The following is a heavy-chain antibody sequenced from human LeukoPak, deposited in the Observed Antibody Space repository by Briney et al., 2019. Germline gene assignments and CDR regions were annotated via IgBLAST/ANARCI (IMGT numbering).Heavy chain of an antibody. D-gene: IGHD6-19*01. V-gene: IGHV1-69*06. Sequence: SVKVSCKASGGTFSSYAISWVRQAPGQGLEWMGGIIPIFGTANYAQKLQGRVTITADKSTSTAYMELSSLRSEDTAVYYCARVEDVAGTYYYYGMDVWGKGTTVTVSS. CDR2: IIPIFGTA. CDR1: GGTFSSYA. CDR3: ARVEDVAGTYYYYGMDV. J-gene: IGHJ6*04.